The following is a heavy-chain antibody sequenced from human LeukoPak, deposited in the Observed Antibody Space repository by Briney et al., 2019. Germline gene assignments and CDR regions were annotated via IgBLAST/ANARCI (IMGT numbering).Heavy chain of an antibody. V-gene: IGHV1-18*01. J-gene: IGHJ6*03. CDR3: AREGLAARTADYYYYYYMDV. Sequence: ASVKVSCKASGYTFTSYGISWVRQAPGQGLEWMGWNSAYNGNTNYAQKLQGRVTMTTDTSTSTAYMELRSLRSDDTAVYYCAREGLAARTADYYYYYYMDVWGKGTTVTVSS. CDR2: NSAYNGNT. D-gene: IGHD6-6*01. CDR1: GYTFTSYG.